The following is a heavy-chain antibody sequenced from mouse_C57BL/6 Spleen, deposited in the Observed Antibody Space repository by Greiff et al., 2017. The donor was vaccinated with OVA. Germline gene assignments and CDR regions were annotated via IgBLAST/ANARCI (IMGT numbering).Heavy chain of an antibody. D-gene: IGHD1-1*01. CDR1: GFNIKDYY. CDR2: IDPEDGDT. Sequence: VQLQQSGAELVRPGASVKLSCTASGFNIKDYYMHWVKQRPEQGLEWIGRIDPEDGDTEYAPKFQGKATMTADTSSNTAYLQLSSLTSEDTAVYYCITALITTVVEEYYFDYWGQGTTLTVSS. V-gene: IGHV14-1*01. J-gene: IGHJ2*01. CDR3: ITALITTVVEEYYFDY.